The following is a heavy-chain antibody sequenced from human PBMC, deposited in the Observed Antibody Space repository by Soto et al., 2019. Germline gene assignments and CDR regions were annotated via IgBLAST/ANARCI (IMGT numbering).Heavy chain of an antibody. CDR1: GGSISSSSYY. CDR2: IYYSGST. D-gene: IGHD3-3*01. CDR3: ARLYYDFWSGYLSPWFDP. Sequence: QLQLQESGPGLVKPSETLSLTCTVSGGSISSSSYYWGWIRQPPGKGLEWIGSIYYSGSTYYNPSLKSRVTISVDTSKNQFSLKLSSVTAADTAVYYCARLYYDFWSGYLSPWFDPWGQGTLVTVSS. J-gene: IGHJ5*02. V-gene: IGHV4-39*01.